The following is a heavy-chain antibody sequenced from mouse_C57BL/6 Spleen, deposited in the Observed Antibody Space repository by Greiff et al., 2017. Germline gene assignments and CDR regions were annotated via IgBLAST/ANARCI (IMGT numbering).Heavy chain of an antibody. Sequence: VQLQQPGAELVRPGSSVKLSCKASGYTFTSYWMHWVKQRPIQGLEWIGNIYPSDSETHYNQKFKDKATLTVDKSSSTAYMQLSSLTSEDSAVYYCARNYYGSSYNAMDYWGQGTSVTVSS. CDR3: ARNYYGSSYNAMDY. J-gene: IGHJ4*01. CDR1: GYTFTSYW. V-gene: IGHV1-52*01. CDR2: IYPSDSET. D-gene: IGHD1-1*01.